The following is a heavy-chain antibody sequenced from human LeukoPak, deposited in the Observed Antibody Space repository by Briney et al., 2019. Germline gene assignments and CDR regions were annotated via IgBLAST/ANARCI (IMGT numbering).Heavy chain of an antibody. CDR2: ISGSGGST. CDR1: GFTLRIHA. V-gene: IGHV3-23*01. CDR3: AKQMSTVTFTPFDY. J-gene: IGHJ4*02. Sequence: GGSLRLSCAASGFTLRIHAMSCVRQAPGKGLEWVSAISGSGGSTDYVDSVKGRFNISRNNSKNTLYLPMNSLRADDTAVYYCAKQMSTVTFTPFDYWGQGTLVTVSS. D-gene: IGHD3-16*01.